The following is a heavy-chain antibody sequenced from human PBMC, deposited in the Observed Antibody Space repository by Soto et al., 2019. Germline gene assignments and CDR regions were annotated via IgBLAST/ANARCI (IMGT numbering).Heavy chain of an antibody. J-gene: IGHJ4*02. D-gene: IGHD3-10*01. CDR1: GGSFSDHY. CDR2: IHHSGRS. Sequence: PSETLSLTCAVSGGSFSDHYWTWIRHPPDKGMEWIGEIHHSGRSHYNPSFKSRATISLDTSKNQFSLHLRSVTAADTALYYCARAPLIKSAEVKSFVDFWGQGTLVTVSS. CDR3: ARAPLIKSAEVKSFVDF. V-gene: IGHV4-34*01.